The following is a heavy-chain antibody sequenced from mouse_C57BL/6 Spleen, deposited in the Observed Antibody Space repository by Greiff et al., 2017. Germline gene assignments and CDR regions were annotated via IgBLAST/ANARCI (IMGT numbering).Heavy chain of an antibody. Sequence: DVHLVESEGGLVQPGSSMKLSCTASGFTFSDYYMAWVRQVPEKGLEWVANINYDGSSTYYLDSLKGRFIISRDNAKNILYLQMSSLKSEDTATYYCARGDGYYWYFDVWGTGTTVTVSS. J-gene: IGHJ1*03. V-gene: IGHV5-16*01. CDR2: INYDGSST. D-gene: IGHD2-3*01. CDR1: GFTFSDYY. CDR3: ARGDGYYWYFDV.